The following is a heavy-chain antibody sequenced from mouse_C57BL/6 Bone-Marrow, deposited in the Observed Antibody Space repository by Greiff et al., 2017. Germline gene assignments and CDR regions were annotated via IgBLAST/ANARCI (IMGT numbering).Heavy chain of an antibody. D-gene: IGHD2-3*01. CDR1: GFNIKDYY. Sequence: QLQQSGAELVRPWASVKLSCTASGFNIKDYYMHWVKQRPEQGLEWIGRIDPEDGDTEYAPKFQGKATMTADTSSNTAYLQLSSLTSEDTAVYYCTIYDYAMDYWGQGTSVTVSS. V-gene: IGHV14-1*01. J-gene: IGHJ4*01. CDR2: IDPEDGDT. CDR3: TIYDYAMDY.